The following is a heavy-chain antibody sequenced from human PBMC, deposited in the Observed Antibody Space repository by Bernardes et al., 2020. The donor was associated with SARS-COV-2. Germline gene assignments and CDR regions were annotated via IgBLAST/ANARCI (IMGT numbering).Heavy chain of an antibody. Sequence: GGSLRLSCAISGFAVSDNFMTWVRQAPGKGLEWLSILYNNGRTYYADSVKGRFTISRDDSRNTLYLQMNGLNAGDTAKYYCARVRYYYGSGSPSSYFDKWGHGTLVTIAS. CDR1: GFAVSDNF. D-gene: IGHD3-10*01. V-gene: IGHV3-53*01. J-gene: IGHJ4*01. CDR2: LYNNGRT. CDR3: ARVRYYYGSGSPSSYFDK.